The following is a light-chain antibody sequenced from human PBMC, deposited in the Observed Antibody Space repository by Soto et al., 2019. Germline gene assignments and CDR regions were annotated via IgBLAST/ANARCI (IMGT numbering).Light chain of an antibody. V-gene: IGKV3D-20*02. Sequence: EIVLTQSPDTLSLSPGERATLSCRASQSFNSNYLVWYQQKLGQAPRLLIYGVSSRAAGVPDRLSGSGTGTGFTLTISRLEPEDFAIYYCHQRQSWPRTFGQGTKVDIK. J-gene: IGKJ1*01. CDR1: QSFNSNY. CDR3: HQRQSWPRT. CDR2: GVS.